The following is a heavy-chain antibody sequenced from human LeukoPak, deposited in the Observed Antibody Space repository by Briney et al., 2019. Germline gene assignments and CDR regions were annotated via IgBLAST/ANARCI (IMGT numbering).Heavy chain of an antibody. J-gene: IGHJ4*02. CDR3: ARDLWSGYPDDY. D-gene: IGHD3-3*01. Sequence: PGASVKVSCKASGYTLTGYYMHWVRQAPGQGLEWMGWINPNSGGTNYAQKFQGRVTMTRDTSISTAYMELSRLRSDDTAVYYCARDLWSGYPDDYWGQGTLVTVSS. CDR1: GYTLTGYY. V-gene: IGHV1-2*02. CDR2: INPNSGGT.